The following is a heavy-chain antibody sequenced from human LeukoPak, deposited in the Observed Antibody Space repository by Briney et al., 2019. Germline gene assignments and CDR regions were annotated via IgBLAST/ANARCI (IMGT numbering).Heavy chain of an antibody. CDR1: GFTFSSYA. CDR2: ISGSGGST. CDR3: AKASYDYVWGSYSLFDY. Sequence: GGSLRLSCAASGFTFSSYAMSWVRQAPGKGLEWVSAISGSGGSTYYADSVKGRFTISRDNSKNTLYLQMNSLRAEDTAVYYCAKASYDYVWGSYSLFDYWGQGTLVTVSS. J-gene: IGHJ4*02. V-gene: IGHV3-23*01. D-gene: IGHD3-16*01.